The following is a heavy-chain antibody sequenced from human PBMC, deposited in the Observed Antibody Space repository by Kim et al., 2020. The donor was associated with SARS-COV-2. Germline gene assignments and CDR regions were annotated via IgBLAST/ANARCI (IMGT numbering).Heavy chain of an antibody. Sequence: GGSLRLSCAASGFTFSSYWMHWVRQAPGKGLVWVSRINSDGSSTSYADSVKGRFTISRDNAKNTLYLQMNSLRAEDTAVYYCAREGDSGYEAYYFDYWGQGTLVTVSS. CDR3: AREGDSGYEAYYFDY. CDR1: GFTFSSYW. CDR2: INSDGSST. V-gene: IGHV3-74*01. J-gene: IGHJ4*02. D-gene: IGHD5-12*01.